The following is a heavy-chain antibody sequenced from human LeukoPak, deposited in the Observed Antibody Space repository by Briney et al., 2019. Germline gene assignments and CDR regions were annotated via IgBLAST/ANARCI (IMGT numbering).Heavy chain of an antibody. D-gene: IGHD3-10*01. V-gene: IGHV4-39*01. J-gene: IGHJ4*02. Sequence: PSETLSLTCTVSGYSISSSYYWGWIRQPPGKGLEWIGSIYYSGSTYYNPSLKSRVTISVDTSKNQFSLKLSSVTAADTAVYYCARRAPAFAYYYGSGSYGEDYWGQGTLVTVSS. CDR3: ARRAPAFAYYYGSGSYGEDY. CDR1: GYSISSSYY. CDR2: IYYSGST.